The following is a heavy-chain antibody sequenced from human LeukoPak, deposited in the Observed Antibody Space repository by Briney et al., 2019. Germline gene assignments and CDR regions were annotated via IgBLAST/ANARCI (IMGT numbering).Heavy chain of an antibody. J-gene: IGHJ6*03. D-gene: IGHD5-18*01. CDR1: GYTFTSYG. V-gene: IGHV1-18*01. CDR3: ATWHPTATYYMDV. CDR2: ISAYNGNT. Sequence: GASVKVSCKASGYTFTSYGISWVRQAPGQGLEWMGWISAYNGNTNYAQKLQGRVTMTTDTSTSTAYMELSSLRSEDTAVYYCATWHPTATYYMDVWGKGTTVTVSS.